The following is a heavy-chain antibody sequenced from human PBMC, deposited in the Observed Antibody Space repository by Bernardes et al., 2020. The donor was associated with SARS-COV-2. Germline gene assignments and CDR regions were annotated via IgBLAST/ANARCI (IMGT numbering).Heavy chain of an antibody. D-gene: IGHD1-26*01. J-gene: IGHJ4*02. CDR3: ARGVSWELLGGDY. V-gene: IGHV3-66*01. CDR1: GFTVSSNY. Sequence: GGSLRLSCAASGFTVSSNYMSWVRQAPGKGLEWVSVIYSGGSTYYADSVKGRFTISRDNSKNTLYLQMNSLRAEDTAVYYCARGVSWELLGGDYWGQGTLVTVSS. CDR2: IYSGGST.